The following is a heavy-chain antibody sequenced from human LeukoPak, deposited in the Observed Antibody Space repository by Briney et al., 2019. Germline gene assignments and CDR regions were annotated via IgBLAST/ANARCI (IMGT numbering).Heavy chain of an antibody. CDR1: GYSISSGYY. CDR2: IYHSGST. D-gene: IGHD6-19*01. V-gene: IGHV4-38-2*01. Sequence: SETLSLTCAVSGYSISSGYYWGWIRQPPGKGLEWIGSIYHSGSTYYNPSLKSRVTISVDTSKNQFSLKLSSVTAADTAVYYCARVVQQWLPSYFDYWGRGTLVTVSS. J-gene: IGHJ4*02. CDR3: ARVVQQWLPSYFDY.